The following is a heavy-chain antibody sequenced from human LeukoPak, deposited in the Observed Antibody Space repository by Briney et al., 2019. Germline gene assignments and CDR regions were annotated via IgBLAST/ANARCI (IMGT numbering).Heavy chain of an antibody. D-gene: IGHD3-22*01. J-gene: IGHJ4*02. Sequence: PSETLSLTCAVSGYSISSSNWWGWIRQPPGKGLEWIGYIYYSGSTNYNPSLKTRVTISVDTSKNQFSLKLSSVTAADTAVYYCARLKYYYDSSGYRRSHFDYWGQGTLVTVSS. V-gene: IGHV4-28*01. CDR3: ARLKYYYDSSGYRRSHFDY. CDR2: IYYSGST. CDR1: GYSISSSNW.